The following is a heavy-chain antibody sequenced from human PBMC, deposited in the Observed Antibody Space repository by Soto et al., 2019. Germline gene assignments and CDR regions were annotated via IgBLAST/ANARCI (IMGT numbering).Heavy chain of an antibody. D-gene: IGHD1-1*01. CDR3: ARGIVTGSEYNYYYYGMDV. V-gene: IGHV1-69*13. CDR1: GYTFTSYG. Sequence: GASVKVSCKASGYTFTSYGISWVRQAPGQGLEWMGGIIPIFGTTNYPQKLQGRVKLTADESTRTAYMELSTLRSEDTAVYYCARGIVTGSEYNYYYYGMDVWGQGTTVTVSS. CDR2: IIPIFGTT. J-gene: IGHJ6*02.